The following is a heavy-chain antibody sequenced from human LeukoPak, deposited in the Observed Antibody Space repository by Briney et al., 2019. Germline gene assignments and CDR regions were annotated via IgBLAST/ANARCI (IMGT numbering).Heavy chain of an antibody. V-gene: IGHV3-66*01. D-gene: IGHD3-16*01. CDR3: ARDRPAGGVGDFDH. CDR2: IYTDGST. J-gene: IGHJ4*02. Sequence: GGSLRLSCVASGFTVSSHYMSWVRQAPGKGLEWVSAIYTDGSTYYAGSVKGRFTISRDNSENTLYLQVNSLRVEDTAVYYCARDRPAGGVGDFDHWGQGTLVTVSS. CDR1: GFTVSSHY.